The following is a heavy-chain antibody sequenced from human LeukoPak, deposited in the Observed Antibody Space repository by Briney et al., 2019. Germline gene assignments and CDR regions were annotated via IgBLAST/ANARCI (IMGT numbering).Heavy chain of an antibody. CDR3: ARDPAGMPFDY. CDR2: IKNDGSEQ. J-gene: IGHJ4*02. V-gene: IGHV3-7*01. CDR1: GFTFGHYW. D-gene: IGHD1-26*01. Sequence: GGSLRLSCAASGFTFGHYWMTWVRQAPGKGLEWVANIKNDGSEQYYADSVKGRFTISRDNAKNSLCLQMNCLRVEDTAVYYCARDPAGMPFDYWGQGTLVTVSS.